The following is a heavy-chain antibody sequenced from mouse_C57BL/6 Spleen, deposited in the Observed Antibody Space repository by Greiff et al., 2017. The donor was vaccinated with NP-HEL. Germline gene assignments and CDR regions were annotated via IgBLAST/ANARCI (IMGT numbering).Heavy chain of an antibody. CDR1: GYTFTDYY. Sequence: EVKLMESGPELVKPGASVKISCKASGYTFTDYYMNWVKQSHGKSLEWIGDINPNNGGTSYNQKFKGKATLTVDKSSSTAYMELRSLTSEDSAVYYCARSYDYDSVYFDYWGQGTTLTVSS. V-gene: IGHV1-26*01. CDR3: ARSYDYDSVYFDY. D-gene: IGHD2-4*01. J-gene: IGHJ2*01. CDR2: INPNNGGT.